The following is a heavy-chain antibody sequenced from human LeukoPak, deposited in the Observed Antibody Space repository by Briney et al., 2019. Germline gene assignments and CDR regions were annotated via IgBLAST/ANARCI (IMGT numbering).Heavy chain of an antibody. Sequence: SETLSLTCTVSGGSISSSNYYWGWNRQPPGKGLEWIGSIYYSGSTYYNPSLKSRVTISADPSKNHFSLKLSSVTAADTAVYYCATIAARPGGMGYFDYWGQGTLVTVSS. D-gene: IGHD6-6*01. J-gene: IGHJ4*02. CDR3: ATIAARPGGMGYFDY. CDR2: IYYSGST. V-gene: IGHV4-39*02. CDR1: GGSISSSNYY.